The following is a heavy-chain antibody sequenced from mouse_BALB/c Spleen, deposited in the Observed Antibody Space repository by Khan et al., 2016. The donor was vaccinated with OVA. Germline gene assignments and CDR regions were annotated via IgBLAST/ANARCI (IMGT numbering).Heavy chain of an antibody. V-gene: IGHV3-2*02. CDR2: ISYSGST. Sequence: EVKLLESGPGLVKPSQSLSLTCTVTGYSITSDYAWNWIRQFPGNKLEWMGYISYSGSTSYNPSLKSRISITRDTSKNQFFLQLNSGTTEDTATYYGARSIMANWGQGTTLTVSS. CDR3: ARSIMAN. J-gene: IGHJ2*01. CDR1: GYSITSDYA.